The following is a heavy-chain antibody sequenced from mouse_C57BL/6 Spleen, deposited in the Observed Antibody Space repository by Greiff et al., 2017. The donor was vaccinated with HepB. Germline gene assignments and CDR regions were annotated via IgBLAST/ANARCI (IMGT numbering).Heavy chain of an antibody. CDR1: GYSITSGYY. D-gene: IGHD1-1*01. CDR2: ISYDGSN. J-gene: IGHJ4*01. Sequence: VQVVESGPGLVKPSQSLSLTCSVTGYSITSGYYWNWIRQFPGNKLEWMGYISYDGSNNYNPSLKNRISITRDTSKNQFFLKLNSVTTEDTATYYCARDYGSSYAMDYWGQGTSVTVSS. V-gene: IGHV3-6*01. CDR3: ARDYGSSYAMDY.